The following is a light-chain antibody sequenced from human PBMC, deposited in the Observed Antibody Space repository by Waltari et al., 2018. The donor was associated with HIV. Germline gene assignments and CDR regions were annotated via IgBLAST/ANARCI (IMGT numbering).Light chain of an antibody. CDR3: QSADSSGTYV. CDR1: ALPQKY. V-gene: IGLV3-25*03. Sequence: SYELTQPPSVSVSPGQTDRNTCSADALPQKYASWYQPKPGQGTVLVIYEDSERPSGIPERFSGSSSGTTVTLTISGVQAEDEADYYCQSADSSGTYVFGSGTKVTVL. J-gene: IGLJ1*01. CDR2: EDS.